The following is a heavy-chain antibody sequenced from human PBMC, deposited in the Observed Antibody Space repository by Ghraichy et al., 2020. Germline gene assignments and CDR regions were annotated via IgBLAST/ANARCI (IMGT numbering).Heavy chain of an antibody. CDR2: IYTRGST. J-gene: IGHJ4*02. V-gene: IGHV4-4*07. CDR1: GGSISSNY. CDR3: ARGPKYCGGSSCFTEYNI. Sequence: SETLSLTCTVSGGSISSNYWSWIRQPAGKGLEWIGRIYTRGSTNYNPSLKSRVTISVDTSKNQFSLKLSSVTAADTAVDYCARGPKYCGGSSCFTEYNIWGQGTLVTVSS. D-gene: IGHD2-15*01.